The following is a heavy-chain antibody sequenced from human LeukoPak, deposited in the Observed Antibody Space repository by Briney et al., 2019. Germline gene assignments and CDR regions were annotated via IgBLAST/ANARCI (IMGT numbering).Heavy chain of an antibody. J-gene: IGHJ3*01. Sequence: GESLKISCKSSGYSFASYWIGWVRQMPGKGLEWMGVIYPADSDARYSQSFQGQVTISADKSISTAYLQWSSLKASDTAMYYCARPQGSTRDAFDLWGQGTMVTVSS. CDR1: GYSFASYW. CDR3: ARPQGSTRDAFDL. CDR2: IYPADSDA. V-gene: IGHV5-51*01. D-gene: IGHD1-26*01.